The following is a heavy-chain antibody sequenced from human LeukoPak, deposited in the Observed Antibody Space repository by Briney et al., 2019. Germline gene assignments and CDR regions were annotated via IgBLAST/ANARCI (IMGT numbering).Heavy chain of an antibody. D-gene: IGHD1-14*01. J-gene: IGHJ4*02. CDR1: GGSISSGGYY. CDR3: ARVKTAGGTRNYFDY. Sequence: SQTLSLTCTVSGGSISSGGYYWSWIRQHPGKGLEWIGYIYYSGSTYYNPSLKSRVTISVDTSKSQFSLKLSSVTAADTAVYYCARVKTAGGTRNYFDYWGQGTLVTVSS. V-gene: IGHV4-31*03. CDR2: IYYSGST.